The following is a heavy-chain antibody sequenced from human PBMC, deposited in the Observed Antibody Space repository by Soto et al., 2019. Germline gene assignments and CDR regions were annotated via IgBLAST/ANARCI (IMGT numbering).Heavy chain of an antibody. V-gene: IGHV1-69*08. CDR3: AREGCSGGSCYYYYYYMDV. CDR2: IIPILGIA. Sequence: QVQLGQSGAEVKKPGSSVKVSCKASGGTFSSYTISWVRQAPGQGLEWMGRIIPILGIANYAQKFQGRVTITADKSTSTAYMELSSLRSEDTAVYYCAREGCSGGSCYYYYYYMDVWGKGTTVTVSS. CDR1: GGTFSSYT. J-gene: IGHJ6*03. D-gene: IGHD2-15*01.